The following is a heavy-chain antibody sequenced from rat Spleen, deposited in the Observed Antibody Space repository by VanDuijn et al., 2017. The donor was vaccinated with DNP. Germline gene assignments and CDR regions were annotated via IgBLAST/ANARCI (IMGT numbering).Heavy chain of an antibody. CDR1: GYTFTTYY. D-gene: IGHD4-3*01. J-gene: IGHJ3*01. CDR3: ARGSDGVWLAY. V-gene: IGHV1-43*01. Sequence: QIQLQQSGAELAKPDSSVKISCRASGYTFTTYYINWIKQTTGQGLEYIGYIHAGSGGTNSNEKFKGKATLTVGKSSSTAFMQLSSLTPDDSAVYYCARGSDGVWLAYWGQGTLVTVSS. CDR2: IHAGSGGT.